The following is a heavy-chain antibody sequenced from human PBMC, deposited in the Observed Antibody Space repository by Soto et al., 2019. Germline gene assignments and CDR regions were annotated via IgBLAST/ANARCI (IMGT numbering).Heavy chain of an antibody. CDR3: ATSLRYFDWLSPPSYFDY. V-gene: IGHV1-24*01. CDR2: FDPEDGET. Sequence: APVKVSCKVSGYTLTELSMHWVRQAPGKGLEWMGGFDPEDGETIYAQKFQGRVTMTEDTSTDTAYMELSSLRSEDTAVYYCATSLRYFDWLSPPSYFDYLGQGTLVT. J-gene: IGHJ4*02. D-gene: IGHD3-9*01. CDR1: GYTLTELS.